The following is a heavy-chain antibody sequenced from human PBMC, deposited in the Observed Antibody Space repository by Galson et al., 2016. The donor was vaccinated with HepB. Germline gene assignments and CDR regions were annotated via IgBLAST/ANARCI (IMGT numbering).Heavy chain of an antibody. CDR1: GYTFTSYSFTTYA. J-gene: IGHJ4*02. CDR2: ISPYNGDT. CDR3: ARDPQYYFDY. V-gene: IGHV1-18*01. Sequence: SVKVSCKASGYTFTSYSFTTYAINWVRQAPGQGLEWMGWISPYNGDTSYAQNLQGRVTMTTDTSTSTAYMELRNLRFDDTAVYYCARDPQYYFDYWGQGTLVTVSS.